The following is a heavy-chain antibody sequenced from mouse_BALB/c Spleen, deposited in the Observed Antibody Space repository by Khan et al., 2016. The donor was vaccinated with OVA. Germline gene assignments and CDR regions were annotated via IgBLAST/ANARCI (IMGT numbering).Heavy chain of an antibody. CDR1: GFTFSDYG. J-gene: IGHJ3*01. Sequence: EVELVESGGGLVQPGGSRKLSCAAYGFTFSDYGMAWVRQAPGKGPEWVAFISDLAYTFYYADTVTGRFTLSRENAKNTLYLEMSSLRSGDTAMYYCARGGGTAPFAYWGQGTLVTVSA. CDR3: ARGGGTAPFAY. D-gene: IGHD1-2*01. CDR2: ISDLAYTF. V-gene: IGHV5-15*02.